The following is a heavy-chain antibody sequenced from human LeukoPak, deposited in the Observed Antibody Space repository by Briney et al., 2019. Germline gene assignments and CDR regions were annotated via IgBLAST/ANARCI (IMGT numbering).Heavy chain of an antibody. CDR1: GYTFTGYY. J-gene: IGHJ4*02. CDR2: INPNSGGT. D-gene: IGHD6-6*01. CDR3: ARVIAARASSDFDY. Sequence: ASVKVSCKASGYTFTGYYMHWVRQAPGQGLEWMGWINPNSGGTNYAQKFQGRVTMARDTSISTAYMELSRPRSDDTAVYYCARVIAARASSDFDYWGQGTLVAVSS. V-gene: IGHV1-2*02.